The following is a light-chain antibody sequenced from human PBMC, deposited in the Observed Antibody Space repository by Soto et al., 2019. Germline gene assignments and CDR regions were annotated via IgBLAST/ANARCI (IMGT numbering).Light chain of an antibody. CDR2: GAS. Sequence: EIVLTQSPGTLSLSPGEGATLSCRASQSVTRSYLAWYQQKPGQAPRLLIYGASIRATGIPVRFSGSGSGTDFTLTISRLEPEDFAVYYCQQYGSSRTFGQGTKVEIK. CDR1: QSVTRSY. CDR3: QQYGSSRT. J-gene: IGKJ1*01. V-gene: IGKV3-20*01.